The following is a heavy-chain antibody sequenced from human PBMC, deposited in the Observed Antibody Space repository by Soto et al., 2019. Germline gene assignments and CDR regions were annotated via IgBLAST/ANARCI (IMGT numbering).Heavy chain of an antibody. CDR1: GFTFGDYA. CDR3: TRGLRYFDWFLFDY. D-gene: IGHD3-9*01. Sequence: GGSLRVSCTAAGFTFGDYARSWFRQEPGKGLEWVGFIRSKAYGGTTEYAASVKGRFTISRDDSKSIAYLQMNSLKTEDTAVYYCTRGLRYFDWFLFDYWGQGTLVTVSS. V-gene: IGHV3-49*03. CDR2: IRSKAYGGTT. J-gene: IGHJ4*02.